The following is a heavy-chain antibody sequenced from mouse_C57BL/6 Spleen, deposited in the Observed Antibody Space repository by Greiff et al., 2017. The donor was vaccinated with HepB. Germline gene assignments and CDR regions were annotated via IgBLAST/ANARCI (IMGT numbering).Heavy chain of an antibody. J-gene: IGHJ3*01. CDR2: FHPYNDDT. V-gene: IGHV1-47*01. CDR1: GYTFTTYP. Sequence: QVHVKQSGAELVKPGASVKMSCKASGYTFTTYPIEWMKQNPGKSLEWIGNFHPYNDDTKYNEKFKGKATLTVEKSSSTVYLELSRLTSDGFAVYDWAMYDYDGAYWGQGTPVTVSS. CDR3: AMYDYDGAY. D-gene: IGHD2-4*01.